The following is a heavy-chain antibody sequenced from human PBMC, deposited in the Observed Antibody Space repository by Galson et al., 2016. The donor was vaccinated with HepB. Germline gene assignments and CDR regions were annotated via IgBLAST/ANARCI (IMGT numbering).Heavy chain of an antibody. CDR3: SRDSGGWYFYY. J-gene: IGHJ4*02. Sequence: LSLTCVVSGASINSTNWWSWVRQPPGKGLEWIGQIYQSGSTNYNPSLKSRVTISVDKSNNHFSLKLSSVTAADTAVYYCSRDSGGWYFYYWGQGTLVTVSS. CDR2: IYQSGST. V-gene: IGHV4-4*02. CDR1: GASINSTNW. D-gene: IGHD6-19*01.